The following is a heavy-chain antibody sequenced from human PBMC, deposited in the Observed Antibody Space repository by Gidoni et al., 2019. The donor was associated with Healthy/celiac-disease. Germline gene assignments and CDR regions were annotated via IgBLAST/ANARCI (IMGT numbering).Heavy chain of an antibody. D-gene: IGHD4-4*01. J-gene: IGHJ4*02. V-gene: IGHV3-48*02. CDR2: ISSSSSTI. CDR3: ARDVTTVTTLVVDY. Sequence: EVQLVESGGGLVQPGGSLRLSCAASGFTFSSYSMNWVRQAPGKGLEWVSYISSSSSTIYHADSVKGRFTISRDNAKNSLYLQMNSLRDEDTAVYYCARDVTTVTTLVVDYWGQGTLVTVSS. CDR1: GFTFSSYS.